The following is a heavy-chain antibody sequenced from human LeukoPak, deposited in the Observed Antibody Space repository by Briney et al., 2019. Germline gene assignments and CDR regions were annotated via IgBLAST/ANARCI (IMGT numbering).Heavy chain of an antibody. D-gene: IGHD6-13*01. J-gene: IGHJ3*02. CDR2: IRDSGAST. CDR1: GFTFLTYA. V-gene: IGHV3-23*01. CDR3: AKDVLDSSSWYGAFDI. Sequence: GGSLRLSCAASGFTFLTYAMSWVRQAPGKGLQWVSVIRDSGASTYYADSVKGRFTISRDNSKNTLYLQMNSLRAEDTAVYYCAKDVLDSSSWYGAFDIWGQGTMVTVSS.